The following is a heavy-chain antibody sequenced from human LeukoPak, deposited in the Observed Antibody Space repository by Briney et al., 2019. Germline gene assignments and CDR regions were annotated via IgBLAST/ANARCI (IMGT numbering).Heavy chain of an antibody. V-gene: IGHV3-7*01. CDR1: GFTFTNYW. Sequence: GGSLRLSCAASGFTFTNYWMSWVRQAPGKGLEWVANIKQDGSDRFYVDSVKGRFTISRDNAKNSLSLQMNNLRGEDTAVYYRATYLRSGPIDSWGQGTLVTVSS. CDR3: ATYLRSGPIDS. D-gene: IGHD2/OR15-2a*01. CDR2: IKQDGSDR. J-gene: IGHJ5*01.